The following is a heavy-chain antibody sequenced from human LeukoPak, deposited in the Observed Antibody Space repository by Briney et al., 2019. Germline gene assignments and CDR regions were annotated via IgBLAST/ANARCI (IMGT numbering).Heavy chain of an antibody. D-gene: IGHD6-19*01. J-gene: IGHJ4*01. V-gene: IGHV3-53*01. Sequence: GGSLRLSCAASGFTVSSNYMSWVRQAPGKGLEWVSVIYSGGSTYYADSVKGRFTISRDNSKNTLYLQMSSLRAEDTAVYYCARDLAGWYGHWGQGTLVTVSS. CDR2: IYSGGST. CDR3: ARDLAGWYGH. CDR1: GFTVSSNY.